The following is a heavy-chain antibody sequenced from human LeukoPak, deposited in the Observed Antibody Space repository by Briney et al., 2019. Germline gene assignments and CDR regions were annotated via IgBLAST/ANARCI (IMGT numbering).Heavy chain of an antibody. CDR3: ARALWDYDSSGYYSYGMDV. CDR2: INPNSGGT. D-gene: IGHD3-22*01. Sequence: ASVKVSCKASGYTFTGYYMHWVRQAPGQGLEWMGWINPNSGGTNYAQKFQGWATMTRDTSISTAYMELSRLGSDDTAVYYCARALWDYDSSGYYSYGMDVWGQGTTVTVSS. CDR1: GYTFTGYY. J-gene: IGHJ6*02. V-gene: IGHV1-2*04.